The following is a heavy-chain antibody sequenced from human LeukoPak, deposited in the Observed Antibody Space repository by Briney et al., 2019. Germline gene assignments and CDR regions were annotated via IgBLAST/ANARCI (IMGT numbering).Heavy chain of an antibody. CDR2: IRSKAYGGTT. V-gene: IGHV3-49*04. D-gene: IGHD3-10*01. CDR1: GFTFGDYA. CDR3: TRVAIDFGIYYYGMDV. J-gene: IGHJ6*02. Sequence: GGSLRLSCTASGFTFGDYAMSWVRQAPGKGLEWVGFIRSKAYGGTTEYAASVKGRFTISRDDSKSIAYLQMTSLKTEDTAVYYCTRVAIDFGIYYYGMDVWGQGTTVTVSS.